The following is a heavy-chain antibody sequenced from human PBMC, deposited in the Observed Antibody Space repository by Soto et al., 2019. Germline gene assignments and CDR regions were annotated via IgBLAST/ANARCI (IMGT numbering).Heavy chain of an antibody. Sequence: PGGSLRLSWAASGCTFGTTDMSWVRQAPGEGLEWVSTIDGSGGITYYADSVKGRFTISRDNSRNTVYLQMNSLRGDDTALYYCVKNSGWFNTWGQGALVTVSS. J-gene: IGHJ5*02. D-gene: IGHD3-10*01. V-gene: IGHV3-23*01. CDR3: VKNSGWFNT. CDR1: GCTFGTTD. CDR2: IDGSGGIT.